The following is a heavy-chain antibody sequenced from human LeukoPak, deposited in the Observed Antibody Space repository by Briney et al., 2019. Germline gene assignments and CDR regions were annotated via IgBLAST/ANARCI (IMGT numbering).Heavy chain of an antibody. J-gene: IGHJ6*02. CDR3: ARSYCSSTSCYGNYYYGMDV. Sequence: SETLSLTCAVYGGSFSGYYWSWIRQPPGKGLEWIGEINHSGSTNYNPSLKSRVTISVDTSKNQFSLKLSSVTAADTAVYYCARSYCSSTSCYGNYYYGMDVWGQGTTVPVSS. V-gene: IGHV4-34*01. CDR2: INHSGST. D-gene: IGHD2-2*01. CDR1: GGSFSGYY.